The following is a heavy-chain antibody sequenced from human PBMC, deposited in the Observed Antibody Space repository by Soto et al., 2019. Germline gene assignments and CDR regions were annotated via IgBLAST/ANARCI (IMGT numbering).Heavy chain of an antibody. CDR2: ISGSGDST. CDR3: ARRGPGPYFDY. CDR1: GFTFSSYA. Sequence: EVQLLESGGGLVQPGGSLRLSCAASGFTFSSYAMNWVRQAPGKGLEWVSVISGSGDSTYYADSVKGRFTISRDNSRNPLYLQMNSLRAEDTVVYYCARRGPGPYFDYWGQGTLVTVSS. D-gene: IGHD2-8*02. J-gene: IGHJ4*02. V-gene: IGHV3-23*01.